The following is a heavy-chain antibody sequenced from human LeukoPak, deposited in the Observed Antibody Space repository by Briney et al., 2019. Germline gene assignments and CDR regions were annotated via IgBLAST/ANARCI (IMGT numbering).Heavy chain of an antibody. J-gene: IGHJ6*02. CDR2: INSDGSST. CDR1: GFTFSSYW. CDR3: ATGYCSGGSCYSDYYYGMDV. Sequence: GGSLRLSCAASGFTFSSYWMHWVRQAPGKGLVWVSRINSDGSSTSYADSVKGRFTISRDNAKNTLYLQMNSLRAEDTAVYYCATGYCSGGSCYSDYYYGMDVWGQGTTVTVSS. D-gene: IGHD2-15*01. V-gene: IGHV3-74*01.